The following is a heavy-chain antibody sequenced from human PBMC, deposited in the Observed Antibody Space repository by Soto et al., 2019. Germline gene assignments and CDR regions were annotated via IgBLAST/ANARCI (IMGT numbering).Heavy chain of an antibody. CDR3: AMTRYCSSTSCYAYMDV. Sequence: QVQLVQSGAEVKKPGASVKVSCKASGYTFTSYAMHWVRQAPGQRLEWMGWINAGNGNTKYSQKFQGRVPITRDTSASTAYMELSSLRSEDTAVYYCAMTRYCSSTSCYAYMDVWGKGTTVTVSS. CDR2: INAGNGNT. D-gene: IGHD2-2*01. V-gene: IGHV1-3*01. CDR1: GYTFTSYA. J-gene: IGHJ6*03.